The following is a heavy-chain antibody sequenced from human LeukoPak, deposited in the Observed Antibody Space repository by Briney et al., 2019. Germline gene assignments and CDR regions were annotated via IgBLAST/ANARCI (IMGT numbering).Heavy chain of an antibody. CDR2: INPNSGGT. Sequence: ASVKVSCKASGYTFTGYYMHWVRQAPGQGLEWMGWINPNSGGTNYAQKFQGRVTMTRDTSISTAYMELSSLRSDDTAVYYCARDRRVSSSWYPEYWFDPWGQGTLVTVSS. CDR1: GYTFTGYY. V-gene: IGHV1-2*02. J-gene: IGHJ5*02. CDR3: ARDRRVSSSWYPEYWFDP. D-gene: IGHD6-13*01.